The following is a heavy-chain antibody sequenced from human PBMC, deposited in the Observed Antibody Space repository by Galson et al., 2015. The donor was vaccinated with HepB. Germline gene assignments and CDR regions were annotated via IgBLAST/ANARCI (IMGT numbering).Heavy chain of an antibody. J-gene: IGHJ6*03. CDR3: ARWEYRGGYDFYWDYYYYYYMDV. V-gene: IGHV1-18*01. CDR1: GYTFTSYG. CDR2: ISAYNGNT. Sequence: SVKVSCKASGYTFTSYGISWVRQAPGQGLEWMGWISAYNGNTNYAQKLQGRVTMTTDTSTSTAYMELRSLRSDDTAVYYCARWEYRGGYDFYWDYYYYYYMDVWGKGTTVTVSS. D-gene: IGHD5-12*01.